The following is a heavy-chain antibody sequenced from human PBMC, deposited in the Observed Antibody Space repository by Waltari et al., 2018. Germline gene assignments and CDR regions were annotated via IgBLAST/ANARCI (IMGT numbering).Heavy chain of an antibody. CDR1: GYPFKNYY. J-gene: IGHJ4*02. Sequence: QVQLVQSGAEVKKPGASVKVSCKASGYPFKNYYIIGVRKAPGHGLEWMGIINPGAESTAYAQKFRGRVTMTMDTSTSTVYMELRSLKKDDTAVYYCAKSNYMSGYASGTDYWGQGTLVTVSS. CDR3: AKSNYMSGYASGTDY. D-gene: IGHD5-12*01. V-gene: IGHV1-46*03. CDR2: INPGAEST.